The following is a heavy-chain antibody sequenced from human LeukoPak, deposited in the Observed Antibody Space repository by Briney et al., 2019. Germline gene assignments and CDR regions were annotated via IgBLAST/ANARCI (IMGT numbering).Heavy chain of an antibody. D-gene: IGHD6-13*01. CDR2: ISGSGGST. Sequence: PGGSLRLSCAAFGFTFSSYAMSWVRQAPGKGLEWVSAISGSGGSTYYADSVKGRFTISRDNSKNTLYLQMNSLRAEDTAVYYCAKDSSSQGCPLVWWGQGTLVTVSS. CDR3: AKDSSSQGCPLVW. V-gene: IGHV3-23*01. CDR1: GFTFSSYA. J-gene: IGHJ4*02.